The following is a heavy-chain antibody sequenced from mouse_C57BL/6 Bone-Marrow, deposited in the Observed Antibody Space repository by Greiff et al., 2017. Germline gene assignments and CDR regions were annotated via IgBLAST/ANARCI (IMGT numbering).Heavy chain of an antibody. CDR3: AAMGVDY. J-gene: IGHJ2*01. CDR2: IDPSDSYT. V-gene: IGHV1-50*01. CDR1: GYTFTSYW. D-gene: IGHD2-3*01. Sequence: QVQLQQPGAELVKPGASVKLSCKASGYTFTSYWMQWVKQRPGQGLEWIGEIDPSDSYTNYNQKFKGKSTLTVDKSSSTAYMQLSSLTSEDSAVYYCAAMGVDYWGKGTTRTVSS.